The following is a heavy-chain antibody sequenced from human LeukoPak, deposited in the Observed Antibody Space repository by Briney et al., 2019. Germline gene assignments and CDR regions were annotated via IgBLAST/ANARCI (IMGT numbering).Heavy chain of an antibody. CDR1: GFTFSGSA. CDR2: IRSKANSCAT. CDR3: HTGATFGMDV. V-gene: IGHV3-73*01. J-gene: IGHJ6*02. Sequence: GGSLKLSCAASGFTFSGSAMHWVRQASGKGLEWVGRIRSKANSCATAYAASVKGRFTISRDDSKNTAYLQMNSLKTEDTAVYYCHTGATFGMDVWGQGTTVTVSS. D-gene: IGHD1-26*01.